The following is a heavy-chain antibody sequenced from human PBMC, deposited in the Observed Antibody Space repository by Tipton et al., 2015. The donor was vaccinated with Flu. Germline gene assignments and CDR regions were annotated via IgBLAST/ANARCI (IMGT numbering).Heavy chain of an antibody. CDR2: INPSGGST. Sequence: QSGPEVKKPGASVKVSCKASGYTFTSYYMHWVRQAPGQGLEWMGIINPSGGSTSYAQKFQGRVTMTRDTSTSTVYMELSSLRSEDTAVYYCARGYYYDSSGYYDGGYYGVDVWGQGTTVTVSS. J-gene: IGHJ6*02. D-gene: IGHD3-22*01. V-gene: IGHV1-46*01. CDR1: GYTFTSYY. CDR3: ARGYYYDSSGYYDGGYYGVDV.